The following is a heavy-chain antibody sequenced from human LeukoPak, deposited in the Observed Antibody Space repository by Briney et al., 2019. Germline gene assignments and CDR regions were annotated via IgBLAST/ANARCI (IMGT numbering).Heavy chain of an antibody. CDR2: IYYSGST. D-gene: IGHD6-19*01. Sequence: PSETLSLTCSVSGGSISSSTYYWGWIRHPPGKGLEWIGSIYYSGSTYYNPSLKSRVTISVDTSKNQFSLKLTSVTAADTAVYYCARGVGSSGWYGSDALDIWGQGTMVTVSS. J-gene: IGHJ3*02. V-gene: IGHV4-39*01. CDR3: ARGVGSSGWYGSDALDI. CDR1: GGSISSSTYY.